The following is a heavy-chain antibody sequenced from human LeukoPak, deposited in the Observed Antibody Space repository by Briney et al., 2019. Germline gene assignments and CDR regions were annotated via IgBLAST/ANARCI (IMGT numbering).Heavy chain of an antibody. Sequence: GGSLRLSCAASGFTFDDYGMSWVRQAPGKGLEWVSSISSSSSYIYYADSVKGRFTISRDNAKNSLYLQMNSLRAEDTAVYYCAREPRGMDVWGQGTTVTVSS. CDR3: AREPRGMDV. J-gene: IGHJ6*02. V-gene: IGHV3-21*01. CDR1: GFTFDDYG. CDR2: ISSSSSYI.